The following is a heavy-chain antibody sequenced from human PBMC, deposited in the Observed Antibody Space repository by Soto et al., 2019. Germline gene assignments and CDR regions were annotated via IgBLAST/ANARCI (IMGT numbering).Heavy chain of an antibody. Sequence: PSETLSLTCAVYGGSFSGYYWSWIRQPPGKGLEWIGEINHSGSTNYNPSLKSRVTISVDTSKNQFSLKLSSVTAADTAVYYCAGWSPKNYYYYYYMDVWGKGTTVTVSS. D-gene: IGHD3-3*01. V-gene: IGHV4-34*01. CDR1: GGSFSGYY. J-gene: IGHJ6*03. CDR3: AGWSPKNYYYYYYMDV. CDR2: INHSGST.